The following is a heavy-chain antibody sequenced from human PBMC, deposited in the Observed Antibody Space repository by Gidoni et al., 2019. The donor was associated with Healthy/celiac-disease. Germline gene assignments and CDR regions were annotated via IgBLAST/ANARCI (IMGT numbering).Heavy chain of an antibody. Sequence: QVQLQQWGAGLLKPSETLSLTCAVYGGSFSGYYWSWIRQPPGKGLEWIGEINHSGSTNYNPSLKSRDTISVDTSKNQFSLKLSSVTAADTAVYYCASGKAAADYYYYGMDVWGQGTTVTVSS. J-gene: IGHJ6*02. D-gene: IGHD6-25*01. CDR2: INHSGST. CDR3: ASGKAAADYYYYGMDV. V-gene: IGHV4-34*01. CDR1: GGSFSGYY.